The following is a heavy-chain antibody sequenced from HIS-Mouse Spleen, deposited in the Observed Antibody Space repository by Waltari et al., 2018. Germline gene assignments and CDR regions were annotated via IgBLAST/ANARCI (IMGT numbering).Heavy chain of an antibody. V-gene: IGHV1-2*02. D-gene: IGHD3-9*01. CDR3: ASTRRGILTGYPREYFDL. Sequence: QVQLVQSGAEVKKPGASVKVYCKASGYTFTGYYMHWVRKAPGQGLEGMGWVNPNSGGTNYAQKFQGRVTMTRDTSISTAYMELSRLRSDDTAVYYCASTRRGILTGYPREYFDLWGRGTLVTVSS. CDR2: VNPNSGGT. CDR1: GYTFTGYY. J-gene: IGHJ2*01.